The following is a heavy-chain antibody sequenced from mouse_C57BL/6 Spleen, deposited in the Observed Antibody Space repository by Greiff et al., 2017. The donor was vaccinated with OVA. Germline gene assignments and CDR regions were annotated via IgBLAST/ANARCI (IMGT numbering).Heavy chain of an antibody. Sequence: VQLKESGAELAKPGASVKLSCKASGYTFTSYWMHWVKQRPGQGLEWIGYINPSSGYTKYNQKFKDKATLTADKSSSTAYMQLSSLTYEDSAVYYCARRGVRQGYAMDYWGQGTSVTVSS. D-gene: IGHD2-14*01. J-gene: IGHJ4*01. V-gene: IGHV1-7*01. CDR2: INPSSGYT. CDR3: ARRGVRQGYAMDY. CDR1: GYTFTSYW.